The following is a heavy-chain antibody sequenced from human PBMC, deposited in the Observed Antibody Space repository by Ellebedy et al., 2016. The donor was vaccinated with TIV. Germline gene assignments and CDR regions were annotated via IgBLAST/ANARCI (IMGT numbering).Heavy chain of an antibody. V-gene: IGHV1-8*01. CDR1: GYTFTSYD. Sequence: ASVKVSXXASGYTFTSYDINWVRQATGQGLEWMGWMNPNSGNTGYAQKFQGRVTMTTDTSTSTAYMELRSLRSDDTAVYYCARAMVRGVIITQGYYGMDVWGQGTTVTVSS. D-gene: IGHD3-10*01. CDR2: MNPNSGNT. J-gene: IGHJ6*02. CDR3: ARAMVRGVIITQGYYGMDV.